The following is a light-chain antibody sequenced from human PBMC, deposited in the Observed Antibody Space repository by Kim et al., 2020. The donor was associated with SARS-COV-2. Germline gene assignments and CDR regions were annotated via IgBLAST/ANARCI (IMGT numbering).Light chain of an antibody. Sequence: VSPGERATLSCRASQSVSSNLAWYQQKPGQAPRLLIYGASTRATGIPARFSGSGSGTEFTLTISSLQSEDFAVYHCQQYKNWPLTFGGGTKVDIK. CDR2: GAS. V-gene: IGKV3-15*01. CDR3: QQYKNWPLT. J-gene: IGKJ4*01. CDR1: QSVSSN.